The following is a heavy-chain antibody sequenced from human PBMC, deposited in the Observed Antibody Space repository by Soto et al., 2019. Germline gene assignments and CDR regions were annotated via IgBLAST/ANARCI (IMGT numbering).Heavy chain of an antibody. D-gene: IGHD6-19*01. Sequence: SETLSLTCTVSGGSISSYYWSWIRQPPGKGLEWIGYIYYSGSTNYNPSLKSRVTISVDTSKNQFSLKLSSVTAADTAVYYCARGRGAVAGPEDYWGQGTLVTVSS. J-gene: IGHJ4*02. V-gene: IGHV4-59*01. CDR1: GGSISSYY. CDR2: IYYSGST. CDR3: ARGRGAVAGPEDY.